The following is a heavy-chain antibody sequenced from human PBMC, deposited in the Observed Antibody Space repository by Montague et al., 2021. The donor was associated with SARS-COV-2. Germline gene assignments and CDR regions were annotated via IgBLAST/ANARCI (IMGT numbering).Heavy chain of an antibody. CDR3: AHPIRYYDIFTGIPFDY. CDR2: IYSNDEK. Sequence: PALVKPTQTLTLTCTSSGFSLSTPNVGVGWIRQPPGKALEWVAVIYSNDEKRYSPSLRNRLTITKDTAKNQVVLSLTYVDPVDTATYYCAHPIRYYDIFTGIPFDYWGQGSQVTVSS. D-gene: IGHD3-9*01. J-gene: IGHJ4*02. V-gene: IGHV2-5*01. CDR1: GFSLSTPNVG.